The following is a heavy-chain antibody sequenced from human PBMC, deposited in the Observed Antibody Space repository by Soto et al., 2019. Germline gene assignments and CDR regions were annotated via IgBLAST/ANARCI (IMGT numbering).Heavy chain of an antibody. CDR3: ARGGVVVPAATADY. D-gene: IGHD2-2*01. CDR1: GFTFSSYW. V-gene: IGHV3-7*01. J-gene: IGHJ4*02. CDR2: IKQDGSEK. Sequence: PGGSLRLSCAASGFTFSSYWMSWVCQAPGKGLEWVANIKQDGSEKYYVDSVKGRFTISRDNAKNSLYLQMNSLRAEDTAVYYCARGGVVVPAATADYWGQGTLVTVSS.